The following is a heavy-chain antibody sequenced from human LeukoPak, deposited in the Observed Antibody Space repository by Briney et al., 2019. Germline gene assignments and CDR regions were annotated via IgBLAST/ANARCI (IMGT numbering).Heavy chain of an antibody. CDR2: IYYSGST. CDR1: GGSISSYY. J-gene: IGHJ4*02. D-gene: IGHD2-8*02. Sequence: SETLSLTCTVSGGSISSYYWSWIRQPPGKGLEWIGYIYYSGSTNYNPSLKSRVTISVDTSKNQFSLKLSSVTAADTAVYYCARQILGGFVDYWGQGTLVTVSS. CDR3: ARQILGGFVDY. V-gene: IGHV4-59*08.